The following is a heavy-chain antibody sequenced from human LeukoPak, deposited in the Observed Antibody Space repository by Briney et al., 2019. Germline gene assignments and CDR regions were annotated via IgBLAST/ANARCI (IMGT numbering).Heavy chain of an antibody. D-gene: IGHD3-22*01. Sequence: GALRLSFAASGFPFSTYTMSWVRPAPGKGLEWVSAISCSGGSTYYSDSVKGRFTISRDNSKNTLYLQMNSLRAEDTAVYYCAKDKNQYDSSGYYYDYWGQGTLVSVSS. V-gene: IGHV3-23*01. CDR2: ISCSGGST. CDR3: AKDKNQYDSSGYYYDY. CDR1: GFPFSTYT. J-gene: IGHJ4*02.